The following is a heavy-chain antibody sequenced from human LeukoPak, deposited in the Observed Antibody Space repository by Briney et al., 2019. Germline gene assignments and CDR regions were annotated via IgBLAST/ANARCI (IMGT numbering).Heavy chain of an antibody. J-gene: IGHJ2*01. Sequence: PSETLSLTCTVSGGSISSYYWSWIRQPPGKGLEWIGYIYYSGSTNYNPSLKSRVTISVDTSKNQFSLKLSSVTAADTAVYYCARDRYYYGSGSYYSYWYFDLWGRGTLVTVSS. D-gene: IGHD3-10*01. V-gene: IGHV4-59*01. CDR3: ARDRYYYGSGSYYSYWYFDL. CDR1: GGSISSYY. CDR2: IYYSGST.